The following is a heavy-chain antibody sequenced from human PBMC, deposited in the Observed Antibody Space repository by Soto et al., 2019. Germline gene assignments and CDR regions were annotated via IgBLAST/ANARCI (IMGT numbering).Heavy chain of an antibody. D-gene: IGHD1-26*01. CDR2: INPSGGST. V-gene: IGHV1-46*01. CDR3: ARDPDGYGGSYSGYFDY. CDR1: GYTFTSYY. J-gene: IGHJ4*02. Sequence: WASVKVSCKASGYTFTSYYMHWVRQAPGQGLEWMGIINPSGGSTSYAQKFQGRVTMTRDTSTSTVYMELSSLRSEDTAVYYCARDPDGYGGSYSGYFDYWGQGTLVTVSS.